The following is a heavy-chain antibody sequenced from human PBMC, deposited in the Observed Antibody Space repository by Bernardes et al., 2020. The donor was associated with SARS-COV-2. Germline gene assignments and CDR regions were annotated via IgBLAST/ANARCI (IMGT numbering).Heavy chain of an antibody. J-gene: IGHJ1*01. CDR3: ARAGGGGCSGGSCYIYFQH. V-gene: IGHV4-38-2*01. CDR1: GYSISSGYY. Sequence: SATLSLTCAVSGYSISSGYYWGWIRQPPGKGLEWIGSIYHSGSTYYNPSLKSRVTISVDTSKNQFSLKLSSVTAADTAVYYCARAGGGGCSGGSCYIYFQHWGQGTLVTVSS. D-gene: IGHD2-15*01. CDR2: IYHSGST.